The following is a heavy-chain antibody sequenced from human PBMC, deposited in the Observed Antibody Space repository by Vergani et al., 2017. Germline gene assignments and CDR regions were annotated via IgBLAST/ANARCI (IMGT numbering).Heavy chain of an antibody. D-gene: IGHD1-1*01. CDR3: ARDDLDLGAFDI. CDR2: IYYSGST. J-gene: IGHJ3*02. CDR1: GGSVSSGSYY. V-gene: IGHV4-61*01. Sequence: QVQLQESGPGLVKSSETLSLTCTVSGGSVSSGSYYWSWIRQPPGKGLEWIGYIYYSGSTNYNPSLKSRVTISVDTSKNQFSLKLSSVTAADTAVYYCARDDLDLGAFDIWGQGTMVTVSS.